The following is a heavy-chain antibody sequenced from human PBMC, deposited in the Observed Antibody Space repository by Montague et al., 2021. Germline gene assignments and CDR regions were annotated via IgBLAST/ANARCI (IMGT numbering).Heavy chain of an antibody. CDR1: GFTFSRYW. Sequence: SLRLSCAASGFTFSRYWMHWVRQAPGKGLVWVSRISTDGSSTTYADSVKGRFTTSRDNAKNMLYLHMNSLRAEDTAVYYCTFYKFRETPRGFDYWGQGTLVIVSA. CDR3: TFYKFRETPRGFDY. J-gene: IGHJ4*02. V-gene: IGHV3-74*01. D-gene: IGHD3-10*01. CDR2: ISTDGSST.